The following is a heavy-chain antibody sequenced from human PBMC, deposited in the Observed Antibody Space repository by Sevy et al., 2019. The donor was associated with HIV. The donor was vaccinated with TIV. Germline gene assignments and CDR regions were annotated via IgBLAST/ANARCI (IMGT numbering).Heavy chain of an antibody. V-gene: IGHV3-23*01. CDR1: GFTFSKYS. CDR2: LSFGCGEI. D-gene: IGHD2-8*01. J-gene: IGHJ4*02. Sequence: GSLRLSCAASGFTFSKYSMSWVRQPLGKGLEWVSTLSFGCGEINYADSVKGRFTISRDDSKSSVYLQMNNLRPEDTAVYYCAREGCTKPHDYWGQGTLVTVSS. CDR3: AREGCTKPHDY.